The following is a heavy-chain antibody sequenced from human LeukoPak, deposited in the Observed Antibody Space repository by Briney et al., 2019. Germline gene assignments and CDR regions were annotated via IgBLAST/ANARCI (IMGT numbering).Heavy chain of an antibody. CDR1: GYRFTTYY. V-gene: IGHV5-51*01. CDR3: ARYSAVTTLDY. Sequence: GESLKISCKASGYRFTTYYIGWIRQMPGKGLEWMGMLYPGDSDTRYSPSLEGQVTISADKSISTAYLQWSSLKASDTAIYYCARYSAVTTLDYWGQGTLATVSS. D-gene: IGHD4-17*01. CDR2: LYPGDSDT. J-gene: IGHJ4*02.